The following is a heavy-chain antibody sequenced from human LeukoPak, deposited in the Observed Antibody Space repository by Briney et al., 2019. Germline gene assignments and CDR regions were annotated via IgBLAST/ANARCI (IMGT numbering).Heavy chain of an antibody. CDR1: GFTFSTFA. D-gene: IGHD2-8*02. Sequence: GGSLRLSCAVSGFTFSTFAMIWVRQPPGKGGEWVSSIFPSGGEIHYADSVRGRFTISRDNSKSTLSLQMNSLRAEDTAIYYCATYRQVLLPFESWGQGTLVTVSS. CDR2: IFPSGGEI. CDR3: ATYRQVLLPFES. V-gene: IGHV3-23*01. J-gene: IGHJ4*02.